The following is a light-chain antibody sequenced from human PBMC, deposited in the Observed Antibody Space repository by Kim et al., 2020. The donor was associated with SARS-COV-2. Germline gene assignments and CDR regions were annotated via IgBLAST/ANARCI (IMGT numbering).Light chain of an antibody. V-gene: IGLV4-69*01. CDR2: VNSNGNH. Sequence: SVKLVCTLDSGHNYDDGSWSQQQPDKGPRYLMKVNSNGNHIKGDGIPVRVSRSSAGTQLYLTRSSLQSEDEADYYCRARGAGIHVFGGGTQLTVL. CDR3: RARGAGIHV. CDR1: SGHNYDD. J-gene: IGLJ2*01.